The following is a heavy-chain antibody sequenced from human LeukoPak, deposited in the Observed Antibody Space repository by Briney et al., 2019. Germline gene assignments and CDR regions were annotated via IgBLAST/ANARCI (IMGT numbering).Heavy chain of an antibody. V-gene: IGHV4-4*02. CDR1: GGFISSSNW. J-gene: IGHJ6*03. Sequence: PSETLSLTCAVSGGFISSSNWWSWVRQPPGKGLEWTGEIYHSGSTNYNPSLKSRVTISVDKSKNQFSLKLSSVTAADTAVYYCARGPAVIVAYYSYYMDVWGKGTTVTVSS. CDR2: IYHSGST. CDR3: ARGPAVIVAYYSYYMDV. D-gene: IGHD2-2*01.